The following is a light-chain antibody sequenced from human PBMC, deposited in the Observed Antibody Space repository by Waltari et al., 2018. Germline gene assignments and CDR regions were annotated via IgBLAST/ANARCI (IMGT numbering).Light chain of an antibody. CDR2: GNN. J-gene: IGLJ3*02. V-gene: IGLV1-40*01. CDR3: QSFDIRLSGGVV. Sequence: QSVLTQPPSMSGAPGQRVTISCTGSSSNIGAGHDVPWYQVFPGPAPKLLIYGNNNRPSGVPDRFSGPKSDTSASLAIGGLQAEDEADYYCQSFDIRLSGGVVFGGGTKVTVL. CDR1: SSNIGAGHD.